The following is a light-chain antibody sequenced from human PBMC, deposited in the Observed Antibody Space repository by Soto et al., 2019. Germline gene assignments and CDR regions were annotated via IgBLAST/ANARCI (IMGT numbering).Light chain of an antibody. CDR2: GAF. J-gene: IGKJ5*01. V-gene: IGKV3-15*01. CDR3: QQYDSWPIT. CDR1: QSISSN. Sequence: ETVMTQSPATLSLSPGASATLSCRASQSISSNLAWYLQKPGQAPRLIMYGAFVRATGIPARFSGSGSGTEFSLTLSRLQSEDFGVYYCQQYDSWPITFGQGTRLEMK.